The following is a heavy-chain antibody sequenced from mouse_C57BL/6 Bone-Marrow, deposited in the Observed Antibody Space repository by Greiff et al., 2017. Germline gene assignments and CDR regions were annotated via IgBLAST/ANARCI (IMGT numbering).Heavy chain of an antibody. V-gene: IGHV1-59*01. CDR3: ARLLGYYGSSFDY. Sequence: QVQLQQPGAELVRPGTSVKLSCKASGYTFTSYWMHWVKQRPGQGLEWIGVIDPSDSYTNYNQKFKGKATLTVDTSSSTAYMQLSSLTSEDSAVYYCARLLGYYGSSFDYWGKGTTLTVSS. D-gene: IGHD1-1*01. CDR2: IDPSDSYT. J-gene: IGHJ2*01. CDR1: GYTFTSYW.